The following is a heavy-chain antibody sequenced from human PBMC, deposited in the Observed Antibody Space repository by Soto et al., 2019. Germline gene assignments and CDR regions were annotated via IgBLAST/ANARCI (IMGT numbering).Heavy chain of an antibody. CDR1: GFIVSDTY. CDR2: ISNRGDT. D-gene: IGHD2-15*01. Sequence: EVQLVESGGGLVQPGGSLRLSCTASGFIVSDTYVNWVRQAPGKGLEWVSVISNRGDTHYADSVRGRFSLSRDIPDNTLHIQMNNLRVEDTAVYYCAREPRYCRGGSCFIPGDAYDIWGQGTMVTVSS. J-gene: IGHJ3*02. CDR3: AREPRYCRGGSCFIPGDAYDI. V-gene: IGHV3-66*01.